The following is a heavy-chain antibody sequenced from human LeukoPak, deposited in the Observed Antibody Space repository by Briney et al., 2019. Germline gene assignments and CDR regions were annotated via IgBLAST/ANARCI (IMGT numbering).Heavy chain of an antibody. Sequence: GGSLRLSCAASGFTFSSYSMNWVRQAPGKGLEWVSSISSSSSSYIYYADSVKGRFTISRDNAKNSLYLQMNSLRAEDTAVYYCAREGGWLQRYYFDYWGQGTLVTVSS. CDR2: ISSSSSSYI. CDR1: GFTFSSYS. J-gene: IGHJ4*02. V-gene: IGHV3-21*01. D-gene: IGHD5-24*01. CDR3: AREGGWLQRYYFDY.